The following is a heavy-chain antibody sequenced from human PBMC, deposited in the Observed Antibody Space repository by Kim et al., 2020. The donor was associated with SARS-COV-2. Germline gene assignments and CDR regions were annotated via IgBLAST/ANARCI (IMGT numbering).Heavy chain of an antibody. Sequence: SEKQYVDCWEGRFTISRDNAKNSLCLQMNGLRAEDTAVYDCGRGRRGSYDYWGQGTLVTVSS. J-gene: IGHJ4*02. D-gene: IGHD1-26*01. CDR3: GRGRRGSYDY. CDR2: SEK. V-gene: IGHV3-7*01.